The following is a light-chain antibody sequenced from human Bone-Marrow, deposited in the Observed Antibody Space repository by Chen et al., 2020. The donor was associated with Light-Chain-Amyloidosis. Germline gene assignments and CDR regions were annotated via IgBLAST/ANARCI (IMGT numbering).Light chain of an antibody. CDR1: QTISSNY. CDR2: RSS. CDR3: QQYGTSPLA. V-gene: IGKV3-20*01. Sequence: EIVLTQSPGTLSLSPGKGANLSCRASQTISSNYLTGYQQKFGQAPRLLIYRSSSRTTGIPDMFIVSGSGTDFTLPINRLAPEYFSMYYCQQYGTSPLALGAVTKVEI. J-gene: IGKJ4*01.